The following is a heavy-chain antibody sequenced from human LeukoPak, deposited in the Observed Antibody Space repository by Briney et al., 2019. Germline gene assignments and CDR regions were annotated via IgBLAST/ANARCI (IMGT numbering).Heavy chain of an antibody. V-gene: IGHV4-39*01. CDR2: IYYSGST. CDR3: ARRAARPERYFDY. D-gene: IGHD6-6*01. CDR1: GGSISSSSYY. Sequence: SETLSLTCTVSGGSISSSSYYRGWIRQPPGKGLEWIGSIYYSGSTYYNPSLKSRVTISVDTSKNQFSLKLSSVTAADTAVYYCARRAARPERYFDYWGQGTLVTVSS. J-gene: IGHJ4*02.